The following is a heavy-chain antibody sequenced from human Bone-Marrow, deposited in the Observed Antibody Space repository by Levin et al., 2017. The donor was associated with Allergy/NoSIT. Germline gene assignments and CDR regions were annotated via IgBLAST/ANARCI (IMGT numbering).Heavy chain of an antibody. CDR1: GFTFSDHY. V-gene: IGHV3-72*01. J-gene: IGHJ2*01. D-gene: IGHD3-3*01. Sequence: QAGGSLRLSCAASGFTFSDHYMDWVRQAPGKGLEWIGRIRNIANSYTTEYAAPVKGRFTISRDDSKNSLYLQMNSLKSEYAAVYHCARAKRVWSGEPGINWYFDLWGRGTLVTVSP. CDR2: IRNIANSYTT. CDR3: ARAKRVWSGEPGINWYFDL.